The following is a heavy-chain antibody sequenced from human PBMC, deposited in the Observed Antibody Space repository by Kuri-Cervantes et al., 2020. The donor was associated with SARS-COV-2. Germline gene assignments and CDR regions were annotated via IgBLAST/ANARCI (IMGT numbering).Heavy chain of an antibody. CDR1: GYSFTSYW. CDR2: IYPGYSDT. J-gene: IGHJ4*02. Sequence: GESLKISCKGSGYSFTSYWIGWVRQMPGKGLEWMGIIYPGYSDTRYSPSFQGQVTISADKSISTAYLQWSSLKASDTAMYYCARQKSHYYDSSGYQGATDYWGQGTLVTVSS. V-gene: IGHV5-51*01. D-gene: IGHD3-22*01. CDR3: ARQKSHYYDSSGYQGATDY.